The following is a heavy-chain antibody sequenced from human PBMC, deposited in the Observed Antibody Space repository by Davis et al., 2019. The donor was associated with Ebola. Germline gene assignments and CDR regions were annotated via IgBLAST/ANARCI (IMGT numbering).Heavy chain of an antibody. Sequence: AASVQVSCKASGYTFTRYYMHWVRQAPGQGLEWMGIINPSGGSKSYVQKFQGRVTMTRDTSTSTVYMELSSLRSEDTAVYYCARGTGAQGSSWYNWFDPWGQGTLVTVSS. V-gene: IGHV1-46*01. D-gene: IGHD6-13*01. CDR2: INPSGGSK. J-gene: IGHJ5*02. CDR3: ARGTGAQGSSWYNWFDP. CDR1: GYTFTRYY.